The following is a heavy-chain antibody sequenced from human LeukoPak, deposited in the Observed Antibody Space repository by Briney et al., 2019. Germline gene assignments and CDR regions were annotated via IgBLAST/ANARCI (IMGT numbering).Heavy chain of an antibody. CDR3: ARGFVVPAAILGHYYYYGMDV. CDR2: INPNSGGT. D-gene: IGHD2-2*02. Sequence: ASVKVSCKASGYTFTGYYMHWVRQAPGQGLEWMGWINPNSGGTNYAQKFQGRVTMTRDTSISTAYMELSRLRSDDTAVCYCARGFVVPAAILGHYYYYGMDVWGQGTTVTVSS. CDR1: GYTFTGYY. J-gene: IGHJ6*02. V-gene: IGHV1-2*02.